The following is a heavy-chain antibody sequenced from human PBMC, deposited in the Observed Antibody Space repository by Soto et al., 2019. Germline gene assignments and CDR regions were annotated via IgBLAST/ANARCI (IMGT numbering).Heavy chain of an antibody. D-gene: IGHD3-3*01. J-gene: IGHJ6*02. V-gene: IGHV3-53*01. CDR2: IYSGGST. CDR3: ARVPTIIGAVTTDNGMDV. CDR1: GFTVSSNY. Sequence: EVQLVESGGGLIQPGGSLRLSCAASGFTVSSNYMSWVRQAPGKGLEWVSVIYSGGSTSYADSVKGRFTISRDNSKNTLYLQMNSLRVEDTAVSYRARVPTIIGAVTTDNGMDVWGQGNRVTVSS.